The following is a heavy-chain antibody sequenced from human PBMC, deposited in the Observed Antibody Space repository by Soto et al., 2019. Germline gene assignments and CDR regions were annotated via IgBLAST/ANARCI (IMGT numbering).Heavy chain of an antibody. D-gene: IGHD5-18*01. CDR3: ARFRDTAMVTAFDI. V-gene: IGHV1-69*13. J-gene: IGHJ3*02. CDR2: IIPIFGTA. CDR1: GGTFSSYA. Sequence: ASVKVSCKASGGTFSSYAISWVRQAPGQGLEWMGGIIPIFGTANYAQKFQGRVTITADESPSTAYMEQSSLRSEETAVYYCARFRDTAMVTAFDIWGQGTMVTVSS.